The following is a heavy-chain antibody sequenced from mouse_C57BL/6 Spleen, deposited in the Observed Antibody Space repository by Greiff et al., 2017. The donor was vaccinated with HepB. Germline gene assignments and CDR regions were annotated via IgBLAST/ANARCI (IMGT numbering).Heavy chain of an antibody. J-gene: IGHJ3*01. CDR2: IYPSDSET. CDR3: ARGGYSKGFAY. Sequence: VQLQQSGAELVRPGSSVKLSCKASGYTFTSYWMDWVKQRPGQGLEWIGNIYPSDSETHYNQKFKDKATLTVDKSSSTAYMQLSSLTSEDSAVYDCARGGYSKGFAYWGQGTLVTVSA. V-gene: IGHV1-61*01. CDR1: GYTFTSYW. D-gene: IGHD2-5*01.